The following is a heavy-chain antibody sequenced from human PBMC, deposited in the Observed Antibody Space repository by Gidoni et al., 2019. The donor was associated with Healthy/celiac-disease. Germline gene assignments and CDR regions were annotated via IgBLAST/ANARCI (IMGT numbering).Heavy chain of an antibody. CDR3: ARIGLRYYYYGMDV. CDR2: IFANDEK. CDR1: GSPLSNARMG. J-gene: IGHJ6*02. Sequence: QVTLKESGPVLVKPTATLTLTCTVSGSPLSNARMGVSWIRQPPGKALEWLAHIFANDEKSYSTTLKSRLTISKDTYKSQVVLTMTNMDPVDTATYYCARIGLRYYYYGMDVWGQGTTVTVSS. V-gene: IGHV2-26*01. D-gene: IGHD3-16*01.